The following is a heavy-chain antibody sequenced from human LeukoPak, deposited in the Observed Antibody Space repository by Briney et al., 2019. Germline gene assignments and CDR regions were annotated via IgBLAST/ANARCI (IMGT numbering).Heavy chain of an antibody. V-gene: IGHV3-7*03. Sequence: QPGGSLRLSCAASGFTFDNYWMTWVRQAPGKGLKWVGMIKEDGSQKYYVDSVRGRFTISRDNAKNSLYLQMSNLRAEDTAVYFCARGGGLDVWGQGATVTVSS. CDR3: ARGGGLDV. CDR2: IKEDGSQK. CDR1: GFTFDNYW. D-gene: IGHD3-16*01. J-gene: IGHJ6*02.